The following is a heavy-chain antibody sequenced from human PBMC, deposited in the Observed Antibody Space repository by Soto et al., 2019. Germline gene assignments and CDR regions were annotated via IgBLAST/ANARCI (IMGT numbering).Heavy chain of an antibody. J-gene: IGHJ4*02. CDR1: GGSISSYY. CDR3: ARRRGRPLAY. CDR2: IYYSGST. Sequence: SETLSLTCTVSGGSISSYYWSWIRQPPGKGLEWIGYIYYSGSTNYNPSLKSRVTISVDTSKNQFSLKLSSVTAADTAVYYCARRRGRPLAYPGQRTPVPVAS. V-gene: IGHV4-59*08. D-gene: IGHD2-15*01.